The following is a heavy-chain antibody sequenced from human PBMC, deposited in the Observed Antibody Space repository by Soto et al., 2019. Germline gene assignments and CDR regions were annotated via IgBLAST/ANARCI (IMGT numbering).Heavy chain of an antibody. CDR1: GYTFTDYY. D-gene: IGHD5-18*01. J-gene: IGHJ4*02. CDR3: ARDLLRGYSYGFNMAY. Sequence: AASVKVSCKASGYTFTDYYVHWVRQAPGQGLEWMGWINPNGGGTNYAQKFQGRVTLTTDTSISTAYMELSSLRSDDTAAYYCARDLLRGYSYGFNMAYWGQGALVTVYS. V-gene: IGHV1-2*02. CDR2: INPNGGGT.